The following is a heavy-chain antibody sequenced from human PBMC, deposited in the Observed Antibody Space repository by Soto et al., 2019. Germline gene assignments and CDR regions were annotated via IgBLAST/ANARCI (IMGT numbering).Heavy chain of an antibody. Sequence: QVQLVESGGGVVQPGRSLRVSCAASGFTLSKSGMHWVRQAPGKGLQWVASISHDGRNKFYEDSLKGRITISGDNLNNTMYLQMTSLRGEDTAVYYCVKDRAAAGSNGLAVWGQGTTVTVSS. J-gene: IGHJ6*01. D-gene: IGHD6-13*01. CDR3: VKDRAAAGSNGLAV. CDR1: GFTLSKSG. V-gene: IGHV3-30*18. CDR2: ISHDGRNK.